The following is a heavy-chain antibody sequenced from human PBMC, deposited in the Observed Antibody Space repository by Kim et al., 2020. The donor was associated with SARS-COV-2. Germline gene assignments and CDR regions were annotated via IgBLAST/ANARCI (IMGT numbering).Heavy chain of an antibody. CDR1: GGSISSGGYY. J-gene: IGHJ4*02. CDR3: ARGKGTMDYYGSGSYLTLDY. CDR2: IYYSGST. D-gene: IGHD3-10*01. V-gene: IGHV4-31*03. Sequence: SETLSLTCTVSGGSISSGGYYWSWIRQHPGKGLEWIGYIYYSGSTYYNPSLKSRVTISVDTSKNQFSLKLSSVTAADTAVYYCARGKGTMDYYGSGSYLTLDYWGQGTLVTVSS.